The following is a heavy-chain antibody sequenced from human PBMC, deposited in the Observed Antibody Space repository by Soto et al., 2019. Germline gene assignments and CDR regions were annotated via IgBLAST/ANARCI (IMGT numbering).Heavy chain of an antibody. J-gene: IGHJ4*02. CDR3: ARHPRALKRGAAMFG. V-gene: IGHV4-39*01. CDR2: IYYSGST. D-gene: IGHD2-2*01. Sequence: NPSETLSLTCTVSGGSISSSSYNWGWIRQPPGKGLEWIGSIYYSGSTYYNPSLKSRVTISVDTSKNQFSLKLSSVTAADTAVYYCARHPRALKRGAAMFGWRQGTLVTVSS. CDR1: GGSISSSSYN.